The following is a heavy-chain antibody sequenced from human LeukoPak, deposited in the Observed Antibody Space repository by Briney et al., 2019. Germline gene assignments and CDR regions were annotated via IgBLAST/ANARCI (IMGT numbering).Heavy chain of an antibody. J-gene: IGHJ5*02. CDR1: GGSISSYY. CDR3: ASSSWYGWFDP. D-gene: IGHD6-13*01. CDR2: IYYSGST. V-gene: IGHV4-59*01. Sequence: AETLSLTCTVSGGSISSYYWSWIRQPPGKGLEWIGYIYYSGSTNYNPSLKSRVTISVDTSKNQFSLKLNSVTAADTAVYYCASSSWYGWFDPWGQGTLVTVSS.